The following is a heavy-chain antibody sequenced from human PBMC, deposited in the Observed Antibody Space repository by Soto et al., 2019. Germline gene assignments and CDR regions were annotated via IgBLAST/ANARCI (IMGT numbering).Heavy chain of an antibody. V-gene: IGHV3-23*01. CDR1: GISLSNNA. CDR2: ISASGTST. D-gene: IGHD6-13*01. J-gene: IGHJ5*02. Sequence: EVQLLESGGGLVQPGGSLRVSCAASGISLSNNAMSWVRQAPGKGLEWVSSISASGTSTYYADSVTGRFTISRDISSNALYVERHSLRSDDSAVYYCAKRGESTSWYCFGPWGQGPLVTVYS. CDR3: AKRGESTSWYCFGP.